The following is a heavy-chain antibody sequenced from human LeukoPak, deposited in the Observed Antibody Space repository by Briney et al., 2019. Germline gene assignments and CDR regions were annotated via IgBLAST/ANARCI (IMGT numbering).Heavy chain of an antibody. Sequence: SETLSLTCAVYGGSFSGYYWGWICQPPGKGLEWIGSIYYSGSTYYNPSLKSRVTISVDTSKNQFSLKLSSVTAADTAVYYCARQLGDRLLFDYWGQGTLVTVSS. CDR1: GGSFSGYY. CDR2: IYYSGST. J-gene: IGHJ4*02. CDR3: ARQLGDRLLFDY. D-gene: IGHD2-21*01. V-gene: IGHV4-34*01.